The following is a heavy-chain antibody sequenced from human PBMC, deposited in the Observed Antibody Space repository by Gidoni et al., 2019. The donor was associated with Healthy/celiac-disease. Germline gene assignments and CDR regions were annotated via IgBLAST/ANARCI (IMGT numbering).Heavy chain of an antibody. CDR2: IIPIFGTA. D-gene: IGHD3-22*01. CDR3: ARDLFHYYDSSGSFDY. J-gene: IGHJ4*02. V-gene: IGHV1-69*01. Sequence: GQGLEWMGGIIPIFGTANYAQKFQGRVTITADESTSTAYMELSSLRSEDTAVYYCARDLFHYYDSSGSFDYWGQGTLVTVSS.